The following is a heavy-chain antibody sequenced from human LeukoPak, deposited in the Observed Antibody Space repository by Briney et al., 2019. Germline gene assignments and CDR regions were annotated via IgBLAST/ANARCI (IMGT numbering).Heavy chain of an antibody. CDR1: GFTVSSNY. D-gene: IGHD3-10*01. Sequence: GGSLRLSCAASGFTVSSNYMSWVRQAPGKGLEWVSVIYSGGSTYYADSAKGRFTISRDNSKNTLYLQMNSLRAEDTAVYYCASTRGDLSDAFDIWGQGTMVTVSS. J-gene: IGHJ3*02. V-gene: IGHV3-53*01. CDR3: ASTRGDLSDAFDI. CDR2: IYSGGST.